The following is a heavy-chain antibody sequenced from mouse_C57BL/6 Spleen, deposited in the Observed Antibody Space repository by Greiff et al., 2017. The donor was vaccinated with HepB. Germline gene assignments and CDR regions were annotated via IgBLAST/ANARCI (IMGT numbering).Heavy chain of an antibody. Sequence: QVQLQQSGAELVKPGASVKLSCKASGYTFTEYTIHWVKQRSGQGLEWIGWFYPGSGSIKYNEKFKDKATLTANKSSSTVYMELSRLTSEDSAVYFCARHEDGGGSGYEGFAYWGQGTLVTVSA. CDR1: GYTFTEYT. CDR2: FYPGSGSI. J-gene: IGHJ3*01. D-gene: IGHD3-2*02. CDR3: ARHEDGGGSGYEGFAY. V-gene: IGHV1-62-2*01.